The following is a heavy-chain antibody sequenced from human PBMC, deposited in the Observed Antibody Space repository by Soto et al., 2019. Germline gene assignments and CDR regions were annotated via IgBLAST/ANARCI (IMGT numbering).Heavy chain of an antibody. D-gene: IGHD3-16*01. CDR1: GYTFTSYY. Sequence: GASVKVSCKASGYTFTSYYMDWVRQAPGQGLEWMGIINPSGGSTSYAQKFQGRVTMTRDTSTSTVYMELSSLRSEDTAVYYCARESTIGGYFDYWGQGTLVTVSS. CDR3: ARESTIGGYFDY. V-gene: IGHV1-46*03. J-gene: IGHJ4*02. CDR2: INPSGGST.